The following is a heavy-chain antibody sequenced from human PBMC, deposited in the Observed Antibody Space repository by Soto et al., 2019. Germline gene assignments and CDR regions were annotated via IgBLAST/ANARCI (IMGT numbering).Heavy chain of an antibody. CDR3: ARDRLARYGDGDGWFDP. J-gene: IGHJ5*02. Sequence: QVQLVQSGAEVKKPGSSVKVSCKASGGTFSSYAISWVRQAPGQGLEWMGGIIPIFGTANYAQKFQGRVTITADESTSAAYMELSSLRDEDTAVYYCARDRLARYGDGDGWFDPWGQGTLVTFSS. CDR1: GGTFSSYA. D-gene: IGHD5-18*01. V-gene: IGHV1-69*01. CDR2: IIPIFGTA.